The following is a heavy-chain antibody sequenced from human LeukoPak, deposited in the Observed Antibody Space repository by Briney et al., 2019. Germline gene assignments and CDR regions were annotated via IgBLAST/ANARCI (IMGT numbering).Heavy chain of an antibody. Sequence: PGRSLRLSCAAPGFTFDDYAMHWVRHAPGKGLEWVSGISWNSGSIGYADSVKGRFTISRDNAKNSLYLQMNSLRAEDTALYYCATSRGGKRGENYFDYWGQGTLVTVSS. CDR3: ATSRGGKRGENYFDY. CDR1: GFTFDDYA. CDR2: ISWNSGSI. D-gene: IGHD2-15*01. V-gene: IGHV3-9*01. J-gene: IGHJ4*02.